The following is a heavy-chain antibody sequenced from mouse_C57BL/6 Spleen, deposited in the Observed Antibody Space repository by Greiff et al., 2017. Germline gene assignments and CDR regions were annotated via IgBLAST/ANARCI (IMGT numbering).Heavy chain of an antibody. CDR3: ARGNYGSRKFDY. V-gene: IGHV3-6*01. Sequence: EVQLQESGPGLVKPSQSLSLTCSVTGYSITSGYYWNWIRQFPGNKLEWMGYISYDGSNNYNPSLKNRISITRDTSKNQFFLKLNSVTTEDTATYYCARGNYGSRKFDYWGQGTTRTVSS. CDR2: ISYDGSN. CDR1: GYSITSGYY. J-gene: IGHJ2*01. D-gene: IGHD1-1*01.